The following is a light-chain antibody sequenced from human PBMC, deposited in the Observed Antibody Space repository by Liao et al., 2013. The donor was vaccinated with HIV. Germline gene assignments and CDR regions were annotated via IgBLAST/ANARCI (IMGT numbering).Light chain of an antibody. CDR1: NIGSKS. Sequence: SYVLTQPPSVSVAPGKTARITCGGNNIGSKSVHWYQQKPGQAPVLVIYYDSDRPSGIPERFSGSNSGNTATLTISRVEAGDEADYYCQVWDSGGDHYVFGTGTKVTVL. CDR3: QVWDSGGDHYV. J-gene: IGLJ1*01. V-gene: IGLV3-21*01. CDR2: YDS.